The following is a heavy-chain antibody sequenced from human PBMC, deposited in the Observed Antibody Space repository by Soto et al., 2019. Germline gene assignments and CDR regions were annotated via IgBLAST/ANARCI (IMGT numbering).Heavy chain of an antibody. J-gene: IGHJ4*02. CDR3: ARHRPYCSGGSCYGRGVDY. CDR2: IYPGDSDT. V-gene: IGHV5-51*01. CDR1: GYSFTSYW. Sequence: GESMKICCKGSGYSFTSYWIGWVRQMPGKGLEWMGIIYPGDSDTRYSPSFQGQVTISADKSISTAYLQWSSLKASDTAMYYCARHRPYCSGGSCYGRGVDYWGQGTLVTVSS. D-gene: IGHD2-15*01.